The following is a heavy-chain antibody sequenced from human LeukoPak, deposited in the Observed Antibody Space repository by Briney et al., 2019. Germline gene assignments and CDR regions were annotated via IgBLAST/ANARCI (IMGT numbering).Heavy chain of an antibody. Sequence: GGSLRLSCAASGFTFSSYSMNWVRQAPGKGLEWVSSISSSSSYIYYADSLKGRFTISRDNAKKSVYMQMNSLRAEDTAVYYCARGALDAATPFDSWGQGTLVTVSS. J-gene: IGHJ5*01. V-gene: IGHV3-21*01. D-gene: IGHD2-15*01. CDR1: GFTFSSYS. CDR2: ISSSSSYI. CDR3: ARGALDAATPFDS.